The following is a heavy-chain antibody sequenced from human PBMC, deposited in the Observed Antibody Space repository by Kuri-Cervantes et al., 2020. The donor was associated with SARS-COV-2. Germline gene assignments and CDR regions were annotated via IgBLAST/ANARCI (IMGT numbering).Heavy chain of an antibody. CDR2: ISASGGST. D-gene: IGHD5-24*01. J-gene: IGHJ5*02. CDR3: AKSPRDGYGNWFDP. Sequence: GESLKISCVVSGFRFSGDAMTWVRQAPGKGLEWVSTISASGGSTYYADSVKGRFTLSRDNSKTTVYLQMNSLRTDDTAVYYCAKSPRDGYGNWFDPWGQGTRVTVSS. V-gene: IGHV3-23*01. CDR1: GFRFSGDA.